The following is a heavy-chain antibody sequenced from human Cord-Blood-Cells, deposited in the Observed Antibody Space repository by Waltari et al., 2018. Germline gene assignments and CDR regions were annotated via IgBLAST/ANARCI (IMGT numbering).Heavy chain of an antibody. Sequence: EVQLVESGGGLVQPGGYLRLSCAASGFTFSSYWMSCVRQAPGKGLEWVANIKQDGSEKYYVDSVKGRFTISRDNAKNSLYLQMNSLRAEDTAVYYCARVVGATKLDYWGQGTLVTVSS. D-gene: IGHD1-26*01. CDR2: IKQDGSEK. J-gene: IGHJ4*02. V-gene: IGHV3-7*01. CDR1: GFTFSSYW. CDR3: ARVVGATKLDY.